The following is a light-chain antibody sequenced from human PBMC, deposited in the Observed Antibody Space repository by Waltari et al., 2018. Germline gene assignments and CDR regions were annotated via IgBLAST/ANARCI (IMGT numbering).Light chain of an antibody. V-gene: IGKV1-5*03. CDR1: QSVNRW. CDR3: QQYEAFPVT. J-gene: IGKJ1*01. Sequence: TITCRASQSVNRWLAWYQQKPGKAPKLLISKASALQNGVAPRFSGGGSGTEFTLTISNLQPDDSSTYYCQQYEAFPVTFGHGTKVEIK. CDR2: KAS.